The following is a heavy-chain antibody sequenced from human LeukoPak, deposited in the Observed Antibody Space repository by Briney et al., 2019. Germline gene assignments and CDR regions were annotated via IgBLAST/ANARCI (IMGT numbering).Heavy chain of an antibody. D-gene: IGHD6-19*01. CDR3: ARDRRGGYSSGWYRFDY. CDR1: GFTFSNYA. CDR2: ISYDGSNK. V-gene: IGHV3-30-3*01. Sequence: PGGSLRLSCAASGFTFSNYAMHWVRQAPGKGLEWVAVISYDGSNKYYADSVKGRFTISRDSSKNTLYLQMSSLRAEDTAVYYCARDRRGGYSSGWYRFDYWGQGTLVTVSS. J-gene: IGHJ4*02.